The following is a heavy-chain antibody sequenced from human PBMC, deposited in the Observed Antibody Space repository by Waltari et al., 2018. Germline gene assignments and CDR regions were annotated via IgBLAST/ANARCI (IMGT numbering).Heavy chain of an antibody. CDR3: ARIITSTKGYYFDY. CDR1: GGSISISTYY. J-gene: IGHJ4*02. V-gene: IGHV4-39*01. CDR2: IYYSGSN. Sequence: QLQLQESGPGLVKPSETLSLTCTVSGGSISISTYYWGWIRQPPGKGMEWIGNIYYSGSNYYPPSRKSRVTVSVETSKNQFSLKLSYVTAADTAVYYCARIITSTKGYYFDYWGQGTLVTVSS. D-gene: IGHD3-10*01.